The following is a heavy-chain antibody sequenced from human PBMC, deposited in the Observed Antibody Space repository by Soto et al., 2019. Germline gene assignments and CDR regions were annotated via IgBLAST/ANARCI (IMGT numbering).Heavy chain of an antibody. D-gene: IGHD4-17*01. CDR3: ATYGGDSGGYEYFQR. V-gene: IGHV3-23*01. Sequence: EVQLLESGGGLEPPGGSLRLSCVTSGFTFTSYGMSWVRQAPWKGLEWVSAISGSSDTYYPDSVKGRFTISRDNSRSTLYLQMNSLRAEDTAVYYCATYGGDSGGYEYFQRWGQGCLVTVSS. J-gene: IGHJ1*01. CDR2: ISGSSDT. CDR1: GFTFTSYG.